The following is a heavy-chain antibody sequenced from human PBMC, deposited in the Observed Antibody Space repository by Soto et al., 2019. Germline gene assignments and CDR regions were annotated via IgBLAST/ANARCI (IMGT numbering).Heavy chain of an antibody. J-gene: IGHJ4*02. Sequence: QVQLQESGPGLVKPSETLSLTCTVSGGSISSHYWSWIRQPPGKGLEWIGYISYSGSTHYNPSLKSPVPISGDMSKTQFFLKLSPVPAADTAVYYCARHVYRGWYPGYFDYWGQGTLVTVSS. V-gene: IGHV4-59*08. CDR1: GGSISSHY. CDR2: ISYSGST. D-gene: IGHD6-19*01. CDR3: ARHVYRGWYPGYFDY.